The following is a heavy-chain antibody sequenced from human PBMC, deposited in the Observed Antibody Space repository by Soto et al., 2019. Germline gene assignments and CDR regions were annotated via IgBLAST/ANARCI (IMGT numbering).Heavy chain of an antibody. CDR2: ISYDGSNK. Sequence: QVQLVESGGGVVQPGRSLRLSCAASGFTFSSYAMHWVRQAPGKGLEWVAVISYDGSNKYYADSVKGRFTISRDNSKNTLYLQMNSLRAEDTAAYYCARDLGGFGELLPDYWGQGTLVTVSS. J-gene: IGHJ4*02. D-gene: IGHD3-10*01. V-gene: IGHV3-30-3*01. CDR3: ARDLGGFGELLPDY. CDR1: GFTFSSYA.